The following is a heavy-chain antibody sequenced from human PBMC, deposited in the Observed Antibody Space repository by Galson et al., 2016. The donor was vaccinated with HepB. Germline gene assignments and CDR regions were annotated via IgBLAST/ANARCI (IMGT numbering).Heavy chain of an antibody. J-gene: IGHJ4*02. V-gene: IGHV4-31*03. CDR2: ISYIGST. Sequence: TLSLTCSVSGGSISSGGYYWTWIRQHPGKGLEWIGYISYIGSTNYNSSLKSRAAMSLDTSKNQFSLNLNSVTAADTAIYYCAGSLRYGAGSYYVPGWGQGTLVTFSS. CDR3: AGSLRYGAGSYYVPG. CDR1: GGSISSGGYY. D-gene: IGHD3-10*01.